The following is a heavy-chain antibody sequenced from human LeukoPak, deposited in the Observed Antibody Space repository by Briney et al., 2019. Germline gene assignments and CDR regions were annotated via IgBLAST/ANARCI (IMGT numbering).Heavy chain of an antibody. V-gene: IGHV4-34*01. D-gene: IGHD2/OR15-2a*01. J-gene: IGHJ4*02. Sequence: PSETLSLTCAVYGGSFSGYYWSWIRQPPGKGLEWIGEINHSGSTNYNPSLKSRVTISVDTSKNQFSLKLSSVTAADTAVYYCARRSFYSMSSGFGFWGQGALVTVSS. CDR1: GGSFSGYY. CDR3: ARRSFYSMSSGFGF. CDR2: INHSGST.